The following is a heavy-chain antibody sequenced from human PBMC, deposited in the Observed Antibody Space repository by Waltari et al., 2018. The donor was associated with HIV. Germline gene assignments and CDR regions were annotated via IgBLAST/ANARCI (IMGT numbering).Heavy chain of an antibody. CDR1: GGTFSSYA. J-gene: IGHJ6*02. D-gene: IGHD2-15*01. Sequence: QVQLVQSGAEVKKPGSSVKVSCKASGGTFSSYAISWVRQAPGQGLEWMGGFIPFFATADYPQKFQGRVTITADESTSTAYMELSSLRSEDTAVYYCARSRYCTGGSCFLAGGMDVWGQGTTVTVSS. V-gene: IGHV1-69*01. CDR2: FIPFFATA. CDR3: ARSRYCTGGSCFLAGGMDV.